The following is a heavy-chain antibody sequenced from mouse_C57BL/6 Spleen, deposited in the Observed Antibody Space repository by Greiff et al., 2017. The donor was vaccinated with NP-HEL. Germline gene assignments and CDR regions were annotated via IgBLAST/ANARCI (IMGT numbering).Heavy chain of an antibody. J-gene: IGHJ4*01. CDR1: GFSLTSYA. D-gene: IGHD1-1*01. V-gene: IGHV2-9-1*01. Sequence: VKLVESGPGLVAPSQSLSITCTVSGFSLTSYAISWVRQPPGKGLEWLGVIWTGGGTNYNSALKSRLSISKDNSKSQVFLKMNSLQTDDTARYYCARNSLYGSSPYAMDYWGQGTSVTVSS. CDR2: IWTGGGT. CDR3: ARNSLYGSSPYAMDY.